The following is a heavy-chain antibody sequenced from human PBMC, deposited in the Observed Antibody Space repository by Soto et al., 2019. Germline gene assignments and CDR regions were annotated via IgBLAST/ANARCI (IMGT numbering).Heavy chain of an antibody. Sequence: GGSLRLSCAVSGFTVSYNYMNWVRQAPGKGLEWVSVIYRGGDTFYADSVKGRFTISRDNSKNTRYLQMNSLRAEDTAVYYCARGMYGSGSYYIGDAFDMWGQGTMVTVSS. V-gene: IGHV3-53*01. D-gene: IGHD3-10*01. CDR1: GFTVSYNY. J-gene: IGHJ3*02. CDR3: ARGMYGSGSYYIGDAFDM. CDR2: IYRGGDT.